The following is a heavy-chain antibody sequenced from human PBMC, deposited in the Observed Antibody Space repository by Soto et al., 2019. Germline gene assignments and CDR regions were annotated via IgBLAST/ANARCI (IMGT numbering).Heavy chain of an antibody. CDR1: GFSFSNAW. CDR2: IKSRADSGTT. D-gene: IGHD3-10*01. CDR3: TTGSTSTKNY. Sequence: GGSLRFSCAASGFSFSNAWLSWVRQAPGKGLEWVGRIKSRADSGTTDYTAPVKGRFAISRDDSKNTLYLQMNSLKTEDTAVYYCTTGSTSTKNYWGQGTLVTVSS. J-gene: IGHJ4*02. V-gene: IGHV3-15*01.